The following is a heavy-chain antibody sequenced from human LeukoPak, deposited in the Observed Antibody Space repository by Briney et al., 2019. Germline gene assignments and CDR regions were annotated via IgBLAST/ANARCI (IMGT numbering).Heavy chain of an antibody. D-gene: IGHD3-22*01. Sequence: ASVKVSCKVSGYTLTELSIHWVRQAPGKGLEWMGGFDPEDGETIYAQKFQGRVTMTEDTSTDTAYMELSSLRSEGTAVYYCATRYLYYYDSSGYFYWGQGTLVTVSS. CDR2: FDPEDGET. CDR3: ATRYLYYYDSSGYFY. V-gene: IGHV1-24*01. J-gene: IGHJ4*02. CDR1: GYTLTELS.